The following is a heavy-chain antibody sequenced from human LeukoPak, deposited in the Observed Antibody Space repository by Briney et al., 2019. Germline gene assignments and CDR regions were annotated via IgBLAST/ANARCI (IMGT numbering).Heavy chain of an antibody. CDR3: AKPYDSSLYTNLDY. CDR2: ISYDGSKK. Sequence: PGESLRLSCAASGFTFSSYAMTWVRQAPGKGLEWVTVISYDGSKKYYADSVKGRFTISRDNSKNTLYLQVDSLRPEDTAVYYCAKPYDSSLYTNLDYWGQGTLVTVSS. D-gene: IGHD3-22*01. CDR1: GFTFSSYA. V-gene: IGHV3-30-3*02. J-gene: IGHJ4*02.